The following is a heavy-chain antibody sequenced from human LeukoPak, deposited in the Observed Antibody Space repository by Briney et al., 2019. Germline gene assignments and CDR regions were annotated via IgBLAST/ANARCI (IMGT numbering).Heavy chain of an antibody. CDR2: IYYRGRT. CDR1: GGSISSSSYH. D-gene: IGHD6-13*01. Sequence: PSETLSLTCTVSGGSISSSSYHWGWIRQPPGKRLEWIGSIYYRGRTYYRPSLKRRVTISVDTSKSQFCLMLSSVTAADTAVYYCAIRGYSSSWYDYWGQGTLVTVSS. V-gene: IGHV4-39*01. CDR3: AIRGYSSSWYDY. J-gene: IGHJ4*02.